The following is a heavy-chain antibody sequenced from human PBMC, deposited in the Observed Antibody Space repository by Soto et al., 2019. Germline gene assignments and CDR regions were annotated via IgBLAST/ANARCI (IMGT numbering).Heavy chain of an antibody. CDR1: GGSISTNTSY. CDR3: ARHLYSSGWVDFDY. CDR2: SHYSGTA. D-gene: IGHD6-19*01. Sequence: SDTLSLTCTVSGGSISTNTSYWGWIRQPPGKGLDWIGSSHYSGTAYYNPSLKSRVTISVATSKNQFSLKLSSVTAADTAVYYCARHLYSSGWVDFDYWGQGPLVT. J-gene: IGHJ4*02. V-gene: IGHV4-39*01.